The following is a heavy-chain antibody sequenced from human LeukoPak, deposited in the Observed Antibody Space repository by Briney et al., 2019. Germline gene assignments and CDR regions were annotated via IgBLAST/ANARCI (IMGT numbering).Heavy chain of an antibody. J-gene: IGHJ6*03. CDR1: GGSFSNYY. D-gene: IGHD3-16*02. CDR3: ARHGGQYDYVWGSYRPYYYMDV. V-gene: IGHV4-34*01. Sequence: PSETLSLTCAVYGGSFSNYYWSWIRQSPGKGLEWIGEITHSGSTNYNPSLKSRVTISVDTSKNQFSLKLSSVTAADTAVYYCARHGGQYDYVWGSYRPYYYMDVWGKGTTVTISS. CDR2: ITHSGST.